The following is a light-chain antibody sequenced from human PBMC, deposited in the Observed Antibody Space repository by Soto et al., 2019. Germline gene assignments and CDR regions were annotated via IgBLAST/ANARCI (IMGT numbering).Light chain of an antibody. J-gene: IGKJ3*01. Sequence: DIQMTQSPSSLSASVGDRVTITCRASQSISNFLNWYQQKPGKAPKLLIYGESSLQSGVPSRFSGSGTRTDFTITITSLQPEDFATYFCKQSHYASIFTFGPGTKVHVK. CDR1: QSISNF. V-gene: IGKV1-39*01. CDR3: KQSHYASIFT. CDR2: GES.